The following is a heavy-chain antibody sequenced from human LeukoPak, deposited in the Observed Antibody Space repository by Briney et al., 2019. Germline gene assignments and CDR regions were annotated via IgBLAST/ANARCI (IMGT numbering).Heavy chain of an antibody. CDR3: ARDQVPAHGIDY. D-gene: IGHD2-2*01. J-gene: IGHJ4*02. CDR1: GYTFTSYY. V-gene: IGHV1-46*01. CDR2: INPSGGST. Sequence: ASEKVSCKASGYTFTSYYMHWVRQAPGQGLEWMGIINPSGGSTSYAQKFQGRVTMTRDTSTSTVYMELSSLRSEDTAVYYCARDQVPAHGIDYWGQGTLVTVSS.